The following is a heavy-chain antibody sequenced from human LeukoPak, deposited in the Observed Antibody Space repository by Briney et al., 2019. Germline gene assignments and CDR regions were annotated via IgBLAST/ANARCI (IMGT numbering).Heavy chain of an antibody. V-gene: IGHV3-23*01. CDR3: AKGDVRFLEWLLCNY. CDR1: GFTFSSYA. Sequence: GGSLRLSCAASGFTFSSYAMSWVRQAPGKGLEWVSAISGSGGSTYYADSVRGRFTISRDNSKNTLYLQMNSLRAEDTAVYYCAKGDVRFLEWLLCNYWGQGTLVTVSS. CDR2: ISGSGGST. J-gene: IGHJ4*02. D-gene: IGHD3-3*01.